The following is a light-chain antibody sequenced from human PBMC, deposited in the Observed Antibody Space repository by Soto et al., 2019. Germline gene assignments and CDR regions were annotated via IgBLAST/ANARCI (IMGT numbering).Light chain of an antibody. J-gene: IGKJ1*01. V-gene: IGKV1-5*01. CDR1: QRITTW. CDR2: DVS. Sequence: DIQRTQSPSTVSAYLGDRATITCMASQRITTWLAWYQQRPGKAPKLLIYDVSSLQSGVPSRFSGSGSGTEFTLTISSLQPDDFATYYCQHYKMYSPWTFGQGTEVEIK. CDR3: QHYKMYSPWT.